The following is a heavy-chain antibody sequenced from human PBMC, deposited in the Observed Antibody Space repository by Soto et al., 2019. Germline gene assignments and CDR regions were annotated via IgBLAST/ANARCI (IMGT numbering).Heavy chain of an antibody. D-gene: IGHD1-26*01. CDR3: AREGGALEGYYGMDV. Sequence: QVQLVQSGAEVKKPGASVKVSCKASGYTFTGYYMHWVRQAPGQGLEWMGWINPNSGGTNYAQKFQGRVTMTRDTSISTAYMELGRLRSDDTAVYYCAREGGALEGYYGMDVWGQGTTVTVSS. CDR1: GYTFTGYY. CDR2: INPNSGGT. J-gene: IGHJ6*02. V-gene: IGHV1-2*02.